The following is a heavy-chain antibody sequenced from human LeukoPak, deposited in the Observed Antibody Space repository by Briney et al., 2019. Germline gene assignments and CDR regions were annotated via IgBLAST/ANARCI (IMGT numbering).Heavy chain of an antibody. CDR1: GFTFSSYS. J-gene: IGHJ5*02. CDR2: ISSSSSYI. V-gene: IGHV3-21*01. CDR3: ARDRCGVSCRNWFDP. D-gene: IGHD2-2*01. Sequence: PGGSLRLSCAASGFTFSSYSMNWVRQAPGKGLEWASSISSSSSYIYYADSVKGRFTISRDNAKNSLYLQMNSLRAEDTAVYYCARDRCGVSCRNWFDPWGQGTLVTVSP.